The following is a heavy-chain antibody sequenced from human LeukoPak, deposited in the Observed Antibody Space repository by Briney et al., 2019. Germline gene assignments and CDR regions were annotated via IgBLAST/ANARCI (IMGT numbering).Heavy chain of an antibody. D-gene: IGHD3-3*01. Sequence: PSETLSLTCTVSGYSISSCYSWSWIRQPPGKGREGIGYIYYSGNTNYNPSLKSRFTISRDTSKNQFSLKLSSVTAADTAVYYCARFNRCTSDLWSGYCPYYYMDVWGKGTTVTVPS. V-gene: IGHV4-61*01. CDR1: GYSISSCYS. CDR2: IYYSGNT. J-gene: IGHJ6*03. CDR3: ARFNRCTSDLWSGYCPYYYMDV.